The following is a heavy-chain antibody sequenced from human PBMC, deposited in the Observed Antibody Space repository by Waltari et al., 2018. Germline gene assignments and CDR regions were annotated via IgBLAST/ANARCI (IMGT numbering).Heavy chain of an antibody. V-gene: IGHV3-21*01. D-gene: IGHD6-13*01. CDR2: ISSSSSYI. CDR1: GFTFSRYS. CDR3: ARDLQQLDRAIIDY. Sequence: EVQLVESGGGLVKPGGSLRLSCAASGFTFSRYSMNWVRQAPGKGLGWVSSISSSSSYIYYADSVKGRFTISRDNAKNSLYLQMNSLRAEDTAVYYCARDLQQLDRAIIDYWGQGTLVTVSS. J-gene: IGHJ4*02.